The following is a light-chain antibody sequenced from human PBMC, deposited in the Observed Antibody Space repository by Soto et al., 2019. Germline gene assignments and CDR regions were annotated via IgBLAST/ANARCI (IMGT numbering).Light chain of an antibody. V-gene: IGKV3-11*01. J-gene: IGKJ5*01. Sequence: EIVLTHSPATLSLSPGERATLSFRASQSVRSYLAWYQQKPGQAPRILIYDACNRATGIPARFSGSGSGTDFTLTISSLEPEDFAVYYCQQRSNLINFGQGTRLEIK. CDR3: QQRSNLIN. CDR2: DAC. CDR1: QSVRSY.